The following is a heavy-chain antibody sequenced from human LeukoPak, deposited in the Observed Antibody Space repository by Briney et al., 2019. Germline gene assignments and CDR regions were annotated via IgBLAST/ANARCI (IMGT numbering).Heavy chain of an antibody. V-gene: IGHV1-2*02. D-gene: IGHD3-22*01. CDR3: SRDRNYYDSSGYLFDY. CDR1: GYTFTGYC. J-gene: IGHJ4*02. CDR2: INPNSGGT. Sequence: ASVKVSCKASGYTFTGYCMHWVRQAPGQGLEWMGWINPNSGGTNYAQKFQGRVTMTRDPSISPAYMELSRLRSDDTAVYYCSRDRNYYDSSGYLFDYWGQGTLVTVSS.